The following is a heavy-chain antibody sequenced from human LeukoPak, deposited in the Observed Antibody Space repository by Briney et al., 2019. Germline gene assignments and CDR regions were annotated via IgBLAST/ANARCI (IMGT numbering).Heavy chain of an antibody. CDR3: ARDRRRDYDSSGYDEWYFDL. J-gene: IGHJ2*01. V-gene: IGHV4-4*02. D-gene: IGHD3-22*01. CDR2: VYHSGST. Sequence: KSSETLSLTCAVSGGSISSSNWWSWVRQPPGKGLEWIGEVYHSGSTNYNPPLKSRLTISVDKSKNQFSLNLYSVTAADTAVYYCARDRRRDYDSSGYDEWYFDLWGRGTLVTVSS. CDR1: GGSISSSNW.